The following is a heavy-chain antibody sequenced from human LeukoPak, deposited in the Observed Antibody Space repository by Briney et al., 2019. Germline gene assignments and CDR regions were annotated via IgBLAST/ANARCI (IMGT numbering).Heavy chain of an antibody. J-gene: IGHJ4*02. CDR2: ISGTGTTI. CDR3: AVQITMIVVVPYFDY. CDR1: GLTFSDYY. Sequence: PGGSLRLSCAAPGLTFSDYYMTWIRQAPGKGLEWVSSISGTGTTIYSADSVRGRFTVSRDNARNSLFLHMNSLRAEDTAVYYCAVQITMIVVVPYFDYWGQGTLVTVSS. D-gene: IGHD3-22*01. V-gene: IGHV3-11*04.